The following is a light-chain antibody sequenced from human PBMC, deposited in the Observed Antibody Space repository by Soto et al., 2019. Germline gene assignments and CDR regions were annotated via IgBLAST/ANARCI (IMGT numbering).Light chain of an antibody. CDR1: ESTSGY. V-gene: IGKV3-11*01. CDR3: QQRSDWPPT. CDR2: DAS. J-gene: IGKJ1*01. Sequence: VLTQSPDTRSLSPGERATLSCRASESTSGYLAWYQQKPGQAPRLLIYDASNRATGIPARFSGSGSGTDFTLTISSLETEDFAVYYCQQRSDWPPTFGQGTKVDIK.